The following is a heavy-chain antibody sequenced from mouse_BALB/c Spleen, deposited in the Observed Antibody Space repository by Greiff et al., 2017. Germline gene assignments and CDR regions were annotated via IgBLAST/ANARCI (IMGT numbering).Heavy chain of an antibody. J-gene: IGHJ4*01. Sequence: EVHLVESGGGLVQPGGPRKLSCAASGFTFSSFGMHWVRQAPEKGLEWVAYISSGSSTIYYADTVKGRFTISRDNPKNTLFLQMTSLRSEDTAMYYCARSLGRAMDYWGQGTSVTVSS. V-gene: IGHV5-17*02. D-gene: IGHD4-1*01. CDR1: GFTFSSFG. CDR3: ARSLGRAMDY. CDR2: ISSGSSTI.